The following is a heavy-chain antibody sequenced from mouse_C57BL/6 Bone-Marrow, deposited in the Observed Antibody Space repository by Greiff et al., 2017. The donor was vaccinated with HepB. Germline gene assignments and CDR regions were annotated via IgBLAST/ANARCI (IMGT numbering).Heavy chain of an antibody. J-gene: IGHJ3*01. D-gene: IGHD1-1*01. CDR2: IHPNSGST. CDR3: AYYYYGSSYDAY. CDR1: GYTFTSYW. V-gene: IGHV1-64*01. Sequence: QVQLQQSGAELVKPGASVKLSCKASGYTFTSYWMHWVKQRPGQGLEWIGMIHPNSGSTNYNEKFKSKATLTVDKSSSTAYMQLSSLTSEDSAVYYCAYYYYGSSYDAYWGQGTLVTVSA.